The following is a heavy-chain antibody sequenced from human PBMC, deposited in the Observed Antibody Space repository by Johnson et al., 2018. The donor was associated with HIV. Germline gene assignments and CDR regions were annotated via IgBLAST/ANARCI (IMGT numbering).Heavy chain of an antibody. Sequence: VQLVESGGGVVQPGRSLRLSCAASGFTFSDYYMSWIRQAPGKGLEWVSVIYSGDRTYSGVSVKGRFTISRDSSKNTLFLQMNSLRVEDTAIYYCAGRSSAWYEDAFDIWGQGTMVTVSS. D-gene: IGHD6-19*01. J-gene: IGHJ3*02. V-gene: IGHV3-66*01. CDR1: GFTFSDYY. CDR3: AGRSSAWYEDAFDI. CDR2: IYSGDRT.